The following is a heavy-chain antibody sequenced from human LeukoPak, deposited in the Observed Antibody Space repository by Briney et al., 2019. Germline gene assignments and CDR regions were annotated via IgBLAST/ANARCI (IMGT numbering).Heavy chain of an antibody. CDR3: AKDAAGPEY. CDR2: ISAGGGST. CDR1: GLTFSDYS. Sequence: RGSLRLSCAASGLTFSDYSMTWVRQAPGKGLFWVSGISAGGGSTYYADSVKGRFTISRDNSRNTLYLQMNSLRAEDTAVYYCAKDAAGPEYWGQGTLVTVSS. V-gene: IGHV3-23*01. J-gene: IGHJ4*02. D-gene: IGHD6-13*01.